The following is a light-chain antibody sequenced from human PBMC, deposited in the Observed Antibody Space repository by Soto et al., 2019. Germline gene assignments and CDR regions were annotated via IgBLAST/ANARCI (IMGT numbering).Light chain of an antibody. J-gene: IGLJ2*01. V-gene: IGLV2-14*01. CDR1: SSDVGGYNY. Sequence: QSALTQPASVSGSPGQSITLFCTGTSSDVGGYNYVSWYQQHPGKAPKLMIYDVSNRPSWVSNRFSGSKSGNTASLTISGFQADDEADYYCSSYTSSSTVVFGGGTKLTVL. CDR2: DVS. CDR3: SSYTSSSTVV.